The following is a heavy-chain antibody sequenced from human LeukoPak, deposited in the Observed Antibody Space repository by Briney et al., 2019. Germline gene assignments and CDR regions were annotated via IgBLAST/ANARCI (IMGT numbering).Heavy chain of an antibody. CDR2: ISSSGSTI. CDR3: ARDQAGDYEVSYNWFDP. J-gene: IGHJ5*02. V-gene: IGHV3-48*03. D-gene: IGHD4-17*01. Sequence: GGSLRLSCAASGFTFSSYEMNWVRQAPGKGLEWVSYISSSGSTIYYADSVKGRFTISRDNAKNSLYLQMNSLRAEDTAVYYCARDQAGDYEVSYNWFDPWGQGTLVTVSS. CDR1: GFTFSSYE.